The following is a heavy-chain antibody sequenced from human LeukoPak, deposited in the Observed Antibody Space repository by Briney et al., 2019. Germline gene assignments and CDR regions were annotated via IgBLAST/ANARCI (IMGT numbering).Heavy chain of an antibody. CDR2: ISAYNGNT. CDR3: AREPSEYSSSLDY. CDR1: GYTFTSYG. J-gene: IGHJ4*02. Sequence: ASVKVSCKASGYTFTSYGINWVRQAPGQGLEWMGWISAYNGNTNYAQKFRGRVTMTRDTSTSTVYMELSSLRSEDTAVYYCAREPSEYSSSLDYWGQGTLVTVSS. V-gene: IGHV1-18*01. D-gene: IGHD6-6*01.